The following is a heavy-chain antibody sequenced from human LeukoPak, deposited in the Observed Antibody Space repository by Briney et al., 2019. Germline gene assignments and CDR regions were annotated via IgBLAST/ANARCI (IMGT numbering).Heavy chain of an antibody. CDR3: AKDTSIGRYCTNGVCSPFDY. J-gene: IGHJ4*02. D-gene: IGHD2-8*01. CDR2: ISDTGATT. Sequence: PGGSLRLSCAGSGFTFSSYAMCWVRQAPGKGLKWVSAISDTGATTYDADSVKGRFTISRDNSRSTLYLQMNSLRAEDTALYYCAKDTSIGRYCTNGVCSPFDYWGQGTLVTVSS. V-gene: IGHV3-23*01. CDR1: GFTFSSYA.